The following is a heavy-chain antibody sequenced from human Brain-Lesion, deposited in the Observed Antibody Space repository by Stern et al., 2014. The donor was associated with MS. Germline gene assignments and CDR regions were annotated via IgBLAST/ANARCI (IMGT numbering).Heavy chain of an antibody. CDR1: GGSVSSTSYA. V-gene: IGHV4-39*01. CDR3: AGEEDIRYCSGGSCTGNWFDP. D-gene: IGHD2-15*01. Sequence: VQLVESGPGLVKPSETLSLTCTVAGGSVSSTSYAWAWIRQPPGKGLEWIGTIYYSGNTYYSPSHKSHPTISLDTSKNQSSRQLRSVTAADTAVYYCAGEEDIRYCSGGSCTGNWFDPWGQGTLVTVSS. J-gene: IGHJ5*02. CDR2: IYYSGNT.